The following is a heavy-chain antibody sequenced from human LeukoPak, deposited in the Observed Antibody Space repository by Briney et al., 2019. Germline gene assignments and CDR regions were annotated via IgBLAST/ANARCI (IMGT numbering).Heavy chain of an antibody. V-gene: IGHV4-39*07. CDR2: IYYSGST. CDR1: GGSISSSSYY. J-gene: IGHJ6*02. Sequence: MTSETLSLTCTVSGGSISSSSYYWGWIRQPPGKGLEWIGSIYYSGSTYYNPSLKSRVTISVDTSKNQFSLKLSSVTAADTAVYYCARDRDSSSWYPHGYYYGMDVWGQGTTVTVSS. D-gene: IGHD6-13*01. CDR3: ARDRDSSSWYPHGYYYGMDV.